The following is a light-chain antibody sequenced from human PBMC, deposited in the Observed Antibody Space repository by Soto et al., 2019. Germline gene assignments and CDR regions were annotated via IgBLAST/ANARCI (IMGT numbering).Light chain of an antibody. Sequence: DIQITQSPSSLSASVGARVTITCRASQSISSYLNWYQQKPGKAPKLLICAASSLQSGVPSRFSGSGSGTEFTLTISSLQPDDFATYYCQQYTNYPIIFGQGTRLEIK. CDR1: QSISSY. V-gene: IGKV1-39*01. J-gene: IGKJ5*01. CDR3: QQYTNYPII. CDR2: AAS.